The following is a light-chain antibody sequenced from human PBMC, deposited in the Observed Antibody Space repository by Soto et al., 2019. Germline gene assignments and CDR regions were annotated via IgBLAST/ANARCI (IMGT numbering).Light chain of an antibody. CDR3: QQSHSAPFT. V-gene: IGKV1-39*01. Sequence: DIQMTQSPFSLSASLGDRVTITCRASQSISDYLNWYQQKPGKGPKLLIFAASSLQVGVPSRFSGSGSATDFTLTISSLQPEDFATYFCQQSHSAPFTFGPGTTVDIK. J-gene: IGKJ3*01. CDR1: QSISDY. CDR2: AAS.